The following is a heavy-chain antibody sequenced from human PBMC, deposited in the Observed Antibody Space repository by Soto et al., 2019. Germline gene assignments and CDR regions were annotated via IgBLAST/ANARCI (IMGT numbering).Heavy chain of an antibody. CDR2: INTGNGDT. V-gene: IGHV1-3*04. J-gene: IGHJ4*02. Sequence: QVYLVQSGAEVKKPGASVTISCKTSGYTFTDYAMHWVRHAPGQGLEWVGWINTGNGDTRYSPKLQGRVTITTDASASTAYLGLSRLRFDDTALYYCATQAYDYWGQGTQVAVAS. CDR3: ATQAYDY. CDR1: GYTFTDYA.